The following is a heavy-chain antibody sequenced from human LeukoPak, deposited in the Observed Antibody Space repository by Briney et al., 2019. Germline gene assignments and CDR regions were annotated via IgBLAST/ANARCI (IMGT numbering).Heavy chain of an antibody. J-gene: IGHJ4*02. Sequence: PGGSLRLSCAASGFTFRGSAMHWVRQASGKGLEWVGRIRSKANSYATAYAASVKGRFTISRDNSKNTLYLQMNSLRAEDTAVYYCAKSGGTGSDILTGYFRGPFDYWGQGTLVTVSS. CDR3: AKSGGTGSDILTGYFRGPFDY. D-gene: IGHD3-9*01. CDR2: IRSKANSYAT. CDR1: GFTFRGSA. V-gene: IGHV3-73*01.